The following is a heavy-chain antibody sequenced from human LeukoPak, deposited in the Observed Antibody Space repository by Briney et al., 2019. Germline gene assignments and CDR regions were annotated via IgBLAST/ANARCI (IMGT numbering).Heavy chain of an antibody. J-gene: IGHJ6*03. CDR1: GGSISSSSYY. Sequence: SSETLSLTCTVSGGSISSSSYYWDWIRQPPGEGLEWIGSIYYSGSTYYNPSLKSRVTISVDTSKNQFSLKLSSVTAADTAVYYCAARQGRGNGRHYYYYMDVWGKGTTVTISS. CDR3: AARQGRGNGRHYYYYMDV. CDR2: IYYSGST. V-gene: IGHV4-39*01.